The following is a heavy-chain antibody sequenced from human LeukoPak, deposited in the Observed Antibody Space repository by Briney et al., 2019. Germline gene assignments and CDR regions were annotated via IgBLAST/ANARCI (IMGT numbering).Heavy chain of an antibody. CDR1: GGTFSSYA. J-gene: IGHJ4*02. CDR2: IIPILGIA. D-gene: IGHD6-19*01. CDR3: ARGPLAVAAWFDY. Sequence: SVTVSCKASGGTFSSYAISWVRQAPGQGLEWMGRIIPILGIANYAQKFQGRVTITADKSTSTAYMELSSLRSEDTAVYYCARGPLAVAAWFDYWGQGTLVTVSS. V-gene: IGHV1-69*04.